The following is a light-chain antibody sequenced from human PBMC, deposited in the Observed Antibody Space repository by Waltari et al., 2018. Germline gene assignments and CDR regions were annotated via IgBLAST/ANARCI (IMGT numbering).Light chain of an antibody. CDR1: QSISSY. CDR2: AAS. CDR3: QQTYSTPPYN. Sequence: DIQMTQSPSSLSASVGDRVTITCRASQSISSYLNWFQQKPGKAPKLLIYAASNFQSGVPSRFSGSGSGTDFTLTISSLQPEDFATYYCQQTYSTPPYNFGQGTKLEIK. J-gene: IGKJ2*01. V-gene: IGKV1-39*01.